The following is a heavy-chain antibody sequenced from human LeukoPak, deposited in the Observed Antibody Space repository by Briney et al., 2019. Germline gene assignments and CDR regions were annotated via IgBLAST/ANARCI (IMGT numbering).Heavy chain of an antibody. J-gene: IGHJ4*02. V-gene: IGHV3-53*01. CDR2: IYSGGST. Sequence: GGSLRLSCAASGFTVSSNYMSWVRQAPGKGLEWVSIIYSGGSTFYADSVKGRFTISRDNSKNTLYLQMNSLRAEDTAAYYCARVSYYYGSGSYRPTAVYYFDYWGQGTLVTASS. CDR1: GFTVSSNY. CDR3: ARVSYYYGSGSYRPTAVYYFDY. D-gene: IGHD3-10*01.